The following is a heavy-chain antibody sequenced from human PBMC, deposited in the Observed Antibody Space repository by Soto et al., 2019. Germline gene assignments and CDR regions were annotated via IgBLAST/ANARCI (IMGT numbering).Heavy chain of an antibody. V-gene: IGHV4-59*01. D-gene: IGHD2-15*01. CDR2: IYNSGST. CDR1: GGSIS. J-gene: IGHJ4*02. CDR3: ARDTGGGSTSQFFHY. Sequence: SETLSLTCTVSGGSISWIRQPPGKGLEWIGYIYNSGSTNYNPSLKSRVTISVDTSKNQFSLKLSSVTAADTAVYYCARDTGGGSTSQFFHYWGQGTLVTVSS.